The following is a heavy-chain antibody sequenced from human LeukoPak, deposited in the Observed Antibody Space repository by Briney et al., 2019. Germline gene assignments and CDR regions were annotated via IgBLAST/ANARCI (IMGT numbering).Heavy chain of an antibody. V-gene: IGHV3-23*01. D-gene: IGHD3-10*02. CDR2: IFPSGGEI. Sequence: PGGSLRLSCAASGFTFSTFAMIWVRQPPGKGLEWVSSIFPSGGEIHYADSERGRFTISRDNSKSTLSLQMNSLRAEDTAVYYCAELGITMIGGVWGKGTTVTISS. CDR1: GFTFSTFA. J-gene: IGHJ6*04. CDR3: AELGITMIGGV.